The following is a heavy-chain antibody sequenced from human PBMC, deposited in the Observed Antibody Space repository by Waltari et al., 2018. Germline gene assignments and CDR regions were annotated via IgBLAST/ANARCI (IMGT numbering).Heavy chain of an antibody. Sequence: QVQLQESGPGLVKPSETLSLTCAVSGYSISSGYYWGWIRQPPGKGLEWIGSIYHSGSTYYNPSLKSRVTISVDTSKNQFSLKLSSVTAADTAVYYCARDPMFIWFGEHNWFDPWGQGTLVTVSS. D-gene: IGHD3-10*01. CDR1: GYSISSGYY. CDR2: IYHSGST. J-gene: IGHJ5*02. CDR3: ARDPMFIWFGEHNWFDP. V-gene: IGHV4-38-2*02.